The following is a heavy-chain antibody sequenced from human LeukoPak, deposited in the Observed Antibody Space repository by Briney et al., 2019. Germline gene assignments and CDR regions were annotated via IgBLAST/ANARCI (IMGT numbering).Heavy chain of an antibody. CDR2: ISGSGGST. V-gene: IGHV3-23*01. J-gene: IGHJ4*02. CDR3: AKDRWIVGATFDY. D-gene: IGHD1-26*01. Sequence: GGSLRLSCAASGFTFSSYSMNWDRQAPGKGLEWVSAISGSGGSTYYADSVKGRFTISRDNSKNTLYLQMNSLRAEDTAVYYCAKDRWIVGATFDYWGQGTLVTVSS. CDR1: GFTFSSYS.